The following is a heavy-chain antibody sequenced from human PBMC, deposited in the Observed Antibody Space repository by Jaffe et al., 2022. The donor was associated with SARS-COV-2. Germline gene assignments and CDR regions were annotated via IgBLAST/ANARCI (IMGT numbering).Heavy chain of an antibody. V-gene: IGHV4-34*01. CDR1: GGSFSGYY. CDR3: ARERREYSSSWYFSRSVGMDV. J-gene: IGHJ6*02. D-gene: IGHD6-13*01. Sequence: QVQLQQWGAGLLKPSETLSLTCAVYGGSFSGYYWSWIRQPPGKGLEWIGEINHSGSTNYNPSLKSRVTISVDTSKNQFSLKLSSVTAADTAVYYCARERREYSSSWYFSRSVGMDVWGQGTTVTVSS. CDR2: INHSGST.